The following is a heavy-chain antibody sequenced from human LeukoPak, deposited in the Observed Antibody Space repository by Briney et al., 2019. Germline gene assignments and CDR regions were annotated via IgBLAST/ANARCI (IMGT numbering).Heavy chain of an antibody. CDR3: ARQSGWYLDAFDI. CDR1: GYSISSGYY. Sequence: SETLSLTCTVSGYSISSGYYWGWIRQPPGKGLEWIGSMYHSGNTYYNASLKSRVTISVDTSKNQISLKLSSVTAADTAVYYCARQSGWYLDAFDIWGQGTMVTVSS. CDR2: MYHSGNT. V-gene: IGHV4-38-2*02. J-gene: IGHJ3*02. D-gene: IGHD6-19*01.